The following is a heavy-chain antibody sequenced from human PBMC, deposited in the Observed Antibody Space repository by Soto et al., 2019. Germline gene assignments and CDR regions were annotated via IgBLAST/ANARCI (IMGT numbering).Heavy chain of an antibody. D-gene: IGHD5-12*01. Sequence: QVQLQVSGPGLVKPSETLSLTCTVSGDSISAYSWSWVRQPPGKGLAWIGNIHYNGNTKYNPSLKSRVTMSLDTSKTQFSLRLISVTAADTAKYFCAREGNLGRWLQPLDFWGQGTLVTVSS. CDR3: AREGNLGRWLQPLDF. V-gene: IGHV4-59*01. J-gene: IGHJ4*02. CDR1: GDSISAYS. CDR2: IHYNGNT.